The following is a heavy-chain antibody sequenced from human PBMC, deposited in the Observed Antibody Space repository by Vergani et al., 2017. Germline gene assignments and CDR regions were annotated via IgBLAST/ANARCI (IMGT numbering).Heavy chain of an antibody. CDR2: INHSGST. J-gene: IGHJ6*03. CDR3: ARGGAYDFWSAFRFQEGMDV. V-gene: IGHV4-34*01. Sequence: QVQLQQWGAGLLKPSETLSLTCAVYGGSFSGYYWSWIRQPPGKGLEWIGEINHSGSTNYNPSLKSRVTISVDTSKNQFSLKLSSVTAAYTAVYYCARGGAYDFWSAFRFQEGMDVWGKGTTVTVSS. CDR1: GGSFSGYY. D-gene: IGHD3-3*01.